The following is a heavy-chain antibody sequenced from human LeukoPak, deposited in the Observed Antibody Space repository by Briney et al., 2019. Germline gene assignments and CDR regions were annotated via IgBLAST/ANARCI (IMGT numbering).Heavy chain of an antibody. V-gene: IGHV3-13*01. CDR3: ARGSCSSRSCYKRVNGLDV. D-gene: IGHD2-2*01. Sequence: GGSLRLSCAASGFTFSNYDMHWVRQATGKGMEWVSAFHTAGDIHYSGSVKGRFASSRENAKNSFYLQMNNLRAGDTAVYYCARGSCSSRSCYKRVNGLDVWGQGTPVTVSS. CDR1: GFTFSNYD. CDR2: FHTAGDI. J-gene: IGHJ6*02.